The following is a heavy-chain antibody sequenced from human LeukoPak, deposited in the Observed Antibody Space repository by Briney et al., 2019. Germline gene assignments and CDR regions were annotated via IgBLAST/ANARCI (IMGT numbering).Heavy chain of an antibody. CDR2: IKQDGSEK. CDR1: GFAFSTFW. V-gene: IGHV3-7*01. D-gene: IGHD1-26*01. J-gene: IGHJ4*02. CDR3: AGWDRSHWFDY. Sequence: PGGSLRLSCAASGFAFSTFWMGWVRQAPGKGLEWVANIKQDGSEKSYADSLKARFTISRDNGKNSLYLQMNSLRADDTAVYYWAGWDRSHWFDYWGQGTLVTVSS.